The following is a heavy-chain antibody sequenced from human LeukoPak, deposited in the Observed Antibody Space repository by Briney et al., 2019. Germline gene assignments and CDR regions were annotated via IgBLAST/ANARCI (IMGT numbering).Heavy chain of an antibody. J-gene: IGHJ4*02. D-gene: IGHD6-6*01. CDR2: MNPNSGNT. Sequence: GASVTVSCKASEYTFTSYDINWVRQATEQGLEWMGWMNPNSGNTGYAQKFQGRVTMTRVTSISTAYMELNNLTSEDTAVYYCARGSWGEIAGRKSFEFWGQGSLVTVSS. CDR3: ARGSWGEIAGRKSFEF. CDR1: EYTFTSYD. V-gene: IGHV1-8*01.